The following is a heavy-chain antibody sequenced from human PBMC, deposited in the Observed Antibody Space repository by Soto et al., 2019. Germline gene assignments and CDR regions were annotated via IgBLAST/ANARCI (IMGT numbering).Heavy chain of an antibody. J-gene: IGHJ4*02. D-gene: IGHD3-10*01. V-gene: IGHV3-74*01. CDR1: GFTFSSYW. CDR3: PRPSERITGLIGAFEY. Sequence: PGGSLRLSCAASGFTFSSYWMHWVRQAPGKGLVWVSHINSDGSRTSYADSVKGRFTISRDNAKNTLYLQMNSLRAEDTAVYYFPRPSERITGLIGAFEYVGQGTPVTVSS. CDR2: INSDGSRT.